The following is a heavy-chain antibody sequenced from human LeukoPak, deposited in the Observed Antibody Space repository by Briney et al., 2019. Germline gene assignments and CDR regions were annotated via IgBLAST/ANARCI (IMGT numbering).Heavy chain of an antibody. CDR3: ARRIQGMAPYYFDY. CDR1: GFTFSSYW. Sequence: GGSLRLSCTASGFTFSSYWMHWVRQAPGKGLVWVSRINSDGGSTNYADSVKGRFTTSRDNAKNTLYLQMNSLRAEDTAVYYCARRIQGMAPYYFDYWGQGTLVTVSS. V-gene: IGHV3-74*01. D-gene: IGHD5-24*01. CDR2: INSDGGST. J-gene: IGHJ4*02.